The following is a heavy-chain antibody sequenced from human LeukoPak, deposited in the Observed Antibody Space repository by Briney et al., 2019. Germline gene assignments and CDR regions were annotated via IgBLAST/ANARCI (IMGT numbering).Heavy chain of an antibody. CDR1: GFTFSSYE. J-gene: IGHJ4*02. CDR3: ARIRSGTEGSGSFFDY. Sequence: QPGGSLRLSCAVSGFTFSSYEMNSVRQAPGKGLEWLSYISSSGSRIYYVDSVKGRFTISRDNAKNSLYLQMNSLRVEDTAVYYCARIRSGTEGSGSFFDYWGQGTLVTVSS. V-gene: IGHV3-48*03. CDR2: ISSSGSRI. D-gene: IGHD3-10*01.